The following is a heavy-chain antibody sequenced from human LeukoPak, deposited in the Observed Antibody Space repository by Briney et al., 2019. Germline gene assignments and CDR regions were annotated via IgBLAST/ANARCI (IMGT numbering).Heavy chain of an antibody. CDR1: GGAFSSYA. J-gene: IGHJ4*02. Sequence: ASVKVSCKASGGAFSSYAISWVRQAPGQGLEWMGGIIPIIGTTHYAQKFQGRVTITADESTTTAYMELSSLGSEDTAVYYCERFAAVLLGFEEGCYFDYWGQGTLVTVSS. D-gene: IGHD3-10*01. CDR2: IIPIIGTT. CDR3: ERFAAVLLGFEEGCYFDY. V-gene: IGHV1-69*13.